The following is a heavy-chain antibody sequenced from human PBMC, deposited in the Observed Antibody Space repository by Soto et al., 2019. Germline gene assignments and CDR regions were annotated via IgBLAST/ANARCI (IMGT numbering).Heavy chain of an antibody. V-gene: IGHV3-30*03. CDR3: ARGLLAAGPFDS. D-gene: IGHD2-8*02. J-gene: IGHJ4*02. Sequence: AGGSLRLSCAASGFTFNTYGMHWVRQAPGKGLEWVAVISYDAKSKLYVDSVRGRFTISRDNSKNTLFLQMGSLRPEDTALYYCARGLLAAGPFDSWGQGTLVTVSS. CDR1: GFTFNTYG. CDR2: ISYDAKSK.